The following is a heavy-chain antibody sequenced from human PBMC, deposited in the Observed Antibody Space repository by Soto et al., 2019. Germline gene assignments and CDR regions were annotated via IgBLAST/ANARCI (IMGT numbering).Heavy chain of an antibody. Sequence: SVKVSCKASGGTFSSYAISWVRQAPGQGLEWMGGIIPIFGTANYAQKFQGRVTITADESTSTAYMELSSLRSEDTAVYYCARVLRGYSYTYGMDVWGQGTTVTVSS. CDR1: GGTFSSYA. D-gene: IGHD5-18*01. CDR2: IIPIFGTA. CDR3: ARVLRGYSYTYGMDV. J-gene: IGHJ6*02. V-gene: IGHV1-69*13.